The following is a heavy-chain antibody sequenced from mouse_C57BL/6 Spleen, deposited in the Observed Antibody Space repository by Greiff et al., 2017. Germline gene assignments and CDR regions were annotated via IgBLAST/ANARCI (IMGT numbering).Heavy chain of an antibody. CDR3: ARSNSNYVFAY. CDR1: GYAFSSSW. J-gene: IGHJ3*01. D-gene: IGHD2-5*01. V-gene: IGHV1-82*01. Sequence: VKLMESGPELVKPGASVKISCKASGYAFSSSWMNWVKQRPGKGLEWIGRIYPGDGDTNYNGKFKGKATLTADKSSSTAYMQLSSLTSEDSAVYFCARSNSNYVFAYWGQGTLVTVSA. CDR2: IYPGDGDT.